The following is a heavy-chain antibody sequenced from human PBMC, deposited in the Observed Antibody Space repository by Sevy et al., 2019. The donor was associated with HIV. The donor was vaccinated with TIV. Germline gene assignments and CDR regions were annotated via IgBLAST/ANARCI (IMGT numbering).Heavy chain of an antibody. CDR3: ASERGGPVQLERLTSYYGMDI. CDR1: GGPFNTYA. D-gene: IGHD1-1*01. Sequence: ASVKVSCKASGGPFNTYAITWIRQAPGQRLEWMGGIIPVFGTTTYAHHFQGRITITADESRTTAYMELSSLRSEDTAVYYCASERGGPVQLERLTSYYGMDIWGQGTTVTVSS. V-gene: IGHV1-69*13. CDR2: IIPVFGTT. J-gene: IGHJ6*02.